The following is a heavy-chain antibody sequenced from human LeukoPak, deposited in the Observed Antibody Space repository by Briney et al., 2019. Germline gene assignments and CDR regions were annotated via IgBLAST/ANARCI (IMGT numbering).Heavy chain of an antibody. V-gene: IGHV3-9*01. CDR3: AKEVNYGSGSYYKWRNYYYGMDV. D-gene: IGHD3-10*01. J-gene: IGHJ6*02. CDR2: ISWNSGSI. CDR1: GFTFDDYA. Sequence: GGSLRLSCAASGFTFDDYAMHWVRQAPGKGLEWVSGISWNSGSIGYADSVKGRFTISRDNAKNSLYLQMNSLRAEDTALYYCAKEVNYGSGSYYKWRNYYYGMDVWGQGTTVTVSS.